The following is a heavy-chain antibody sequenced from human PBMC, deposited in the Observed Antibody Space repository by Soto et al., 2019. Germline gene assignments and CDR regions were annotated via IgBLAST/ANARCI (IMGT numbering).Heavy chain of an antibody. CDR2: VNPNNGDT. Sequence: QVQLVQSGAELKKPGASVKVSCKASGYTFSNYDMNWVRQATGQGPEWIGWVNPNNGDTGYAQKFQGRATLTTDISQTTAYMALPSLRSEDTAIYYCAKVSRKGSAIDFDYGGQGTLITVSS. D-gene: IGHD3-10*01. CDR3: AKVSRKGSAIDFDY. J-gene: IGHJ4*02. V-gene: IGHV1-8*01. CDR1: GYTFSNYD.